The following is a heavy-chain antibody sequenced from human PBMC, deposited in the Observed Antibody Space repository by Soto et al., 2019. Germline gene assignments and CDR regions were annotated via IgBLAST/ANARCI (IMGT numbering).Heavy chain of an antibody. CDR3: TRSTIRFLEWLFSFDY. V-gene: IGHV3-49*03. CDR2: IRSKAYGGTT. Sequence: GGSLRLSCTASGFTFGDYAMSWFRQAPGKGLEWVGFIRSKAYGGTTEYAASVKGRFTISRDDSKSIAYLQMNSLKTEDTAVYYCTRSTIRFLEWLFSFDYWGQGTLVTVSS. CDR1: GFTFGDYA. J-gene: IGHJ4*02. D-gene: IGHD3-3*01.